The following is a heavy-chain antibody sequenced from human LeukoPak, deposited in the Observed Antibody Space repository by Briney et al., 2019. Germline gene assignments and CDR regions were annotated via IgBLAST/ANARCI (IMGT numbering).Heavy chain of an antibody. V-gene: IGHV3-23*01. Sequence: GGSLRLSCAASGFTFSSYAMSWVRQAPGKGLEWVSAISGSGGSTYYADSVKGRFTISRDNSKNTLYLQMNSLRAEDTAVYYCARGRHDYGDSNTFDYWGQGTLVTVSS. CDR2: ISGSGGST. D-gene: IGHD4-17*01. CDR1: GFTFSSYA. CDR3: ARGRHDYGDSNTFDY. J-gene: IGHJ4*02.